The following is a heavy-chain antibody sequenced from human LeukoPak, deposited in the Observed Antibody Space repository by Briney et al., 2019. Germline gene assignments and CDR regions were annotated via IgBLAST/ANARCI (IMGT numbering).Heavy chain of an antibody. V-gene: IGHV3-53*01. D-gene: IGHD2-2*01. CDR1: GFTVSSNY. CDR3: ARVVPAATAIYYYYYYMDV. J-gene: IGHJ6*03. CDR2: IYSGGST. Sequence: GGSLRLSCAASGFTVSSNYMSWVRQAPGKGLEWVSVIYSGGSTYYSDSVTGRFTISRDNSKNTLYLQMNSLRAEDTAVYYCARVVPAATAIYYYYYYMDVWGKGTTVTISS.